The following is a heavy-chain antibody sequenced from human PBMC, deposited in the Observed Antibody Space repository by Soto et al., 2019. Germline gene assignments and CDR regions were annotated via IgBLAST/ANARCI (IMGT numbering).Heavy chain of an antibody. D-gene: IGHD4-17*01. CDR2: ISSSSSYI. J-gene: IGHJ4*02. Sequence: EVQLVESGGGLVKPGGSLRLSCAASKFPFSSYSMNWVRQAPGKGLEWVSSISSSSSYIYYADSVKGRFTISRDNARNSLYLQMHSLRAEYTAVYYCARDRGDYDFDYWGQGTLVTVSS. V-gene: IGHV3-21*01. CDR3: ARDRGDYDFDY. CDR1: KFPFSSYS.